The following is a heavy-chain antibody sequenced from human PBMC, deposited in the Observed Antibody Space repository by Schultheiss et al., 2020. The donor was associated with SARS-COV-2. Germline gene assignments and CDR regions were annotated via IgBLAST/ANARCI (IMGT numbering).Heavy chain of an antibody. D-gene: IGHD4-23*01. CDR3: ARYGGNSGFDY. CDR1: GFTFSSYS. J-gene: IGHJ4*02. CDR2: IYYSGST. V-gene: IGHV4-59*12. Sequence: GSLRLSCAASGFTFSSYSMNWVRQAPGKGLEWIGYIYYSGSTNYNPSLKSRVTMSVDTSKNQFSLKLSSVTAADTAVYYCARYGGNSGFDYWGQGTLVTVSS.